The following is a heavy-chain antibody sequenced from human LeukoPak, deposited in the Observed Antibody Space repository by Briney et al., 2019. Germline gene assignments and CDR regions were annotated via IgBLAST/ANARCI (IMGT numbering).Heavy chain of an antibody. CDR2: IYYSGST. V-gene: IGHV4-59*08. CDR3: ASSIPGNEYGVEPLFDY. CDR1: GGYISSYY. J-gene: IGHJ4*02. D-gene: IGHD1-1*01. Sequence: PSETLSLTCTVSGGYISSYYWSWIRQPPGKGLEWIGYIYYSGSTNYNPSLKSRVTISVDTSKNQFSLKLSSVTAADTAVYYCASSIPGNEYGVEPLFDYWGQGTLVTVSS.